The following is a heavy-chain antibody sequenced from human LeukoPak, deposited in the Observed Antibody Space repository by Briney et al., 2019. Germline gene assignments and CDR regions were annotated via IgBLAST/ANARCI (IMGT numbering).Heavy chain of an antibody. Sequence: GGSLRLSCAASGFTLSSYSMNWVRQAPGKGLEWVSSISSSSSYIYYADSVKGRFTISRDNAKNSLYLQMNSLRAEDTAVYYCAREMDPTIFGVVTNNPIDYWGQGTLVTVSS. CDR2: ISSSSSYI. J-gene: IGHJ4*02. CDR1: GFTLSSYS. V-gene: IGHV3-21*01. CDR3: AREMDPTIFGVVTNNPIDY. D-gene: IGHD3-3*01.